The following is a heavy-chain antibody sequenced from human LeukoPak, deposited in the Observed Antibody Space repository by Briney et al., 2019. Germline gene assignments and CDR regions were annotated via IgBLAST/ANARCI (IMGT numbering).Heavy chain of an antibody. J-gene: IGHJ4*02. V-gene: IGHV3-33*08. D-gene: IGHD7-27*01. Sequence: GGSLRLSCAASGFTVSGSYMSWVRQAPGKGLEWVAVIWYDGSNKYYADSVKGRFTISRDNSKNTLYLQMNSLRAEDTAVYYCASILGIEDYWGQGTLVTVSS. CDR2: IWYDGSNK. CDR1: GFTVSGSY. CDR3: ASILGIEDY.